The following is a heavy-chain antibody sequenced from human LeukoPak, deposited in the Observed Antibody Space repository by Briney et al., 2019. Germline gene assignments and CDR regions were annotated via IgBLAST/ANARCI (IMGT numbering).Heavy chain of an antibody. CDR1: GGTFSSYA. J-gene: IGHJ4*02. CDR2: IIPIFGTA. Sequence: ASVKVSCKASGGTFSSYATSWVRQAPGQGLEWMGGIIPIFGTANYAQKFQGRVTITADESTSTAYMELSSLRSEDTAVYHCARALDCSGGSCYYGGWGQGTLVTVSS. D-gene: IGHD2-15*01. V-gene: IGHV1-69*13. CDR3: ARALDCSGGSCYYGG.